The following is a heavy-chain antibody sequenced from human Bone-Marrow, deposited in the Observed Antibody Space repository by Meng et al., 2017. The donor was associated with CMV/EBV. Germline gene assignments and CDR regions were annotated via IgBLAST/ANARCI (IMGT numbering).Heavy chain of an antibody. D-gene: IGHD6-19*01. CDR3: ARLEAVAGKAGMDV. CDR2: INPNSGGT. V-gene: IGHV1-2*02. Sequence: ASAKVSCKASGYTFTGYYMHWVRQAPGQGLEWMGWINPNSGGTNYAQKFQGRVTMTRDTSISTAYMELSRLRSDDTAVYYCARLEAVAGKAGMDVWVQGTTVPVSS. CDR1: GYTFTGYY. J-gene: IGHJ6*02.